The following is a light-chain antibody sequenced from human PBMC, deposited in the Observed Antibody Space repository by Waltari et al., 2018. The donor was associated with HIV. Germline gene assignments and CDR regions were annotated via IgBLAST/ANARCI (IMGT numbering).Light chain of an antibody. CDR3: ATWDDSLNAWV. CDR2: CYG. Sequence: QSVLNQSPSASGTPGQRVITSCSGSSSNIGSNTVTSYRQFPGTAPKLLISCYGQRASGVPERFSVSKSATATSLAISGLRSEDEADYYCATWDDSLNAWVFGGGTKLTVL. J-gene: IGLJ3*02. V-gene: IGLV1-44*01. CDR1: SSNIGSNT.